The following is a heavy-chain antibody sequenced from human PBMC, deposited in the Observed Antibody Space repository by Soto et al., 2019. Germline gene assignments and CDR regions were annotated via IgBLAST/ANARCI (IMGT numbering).Heavy chain of an antibody. Sequence: EVVLLQSGGDLVQPGGSLRLSCAASGFTFSDYAMTWVRQAPGKGLEWVSDISDSDGDTHYADSVRGRFVISRDNSKNTLFLEMNSLRAEDAAVYYCAKGRTYFDFWGQGSLVTVSS. CDR2: ISDSDGDT. V-gene: IGHV3-23*01. CDR3: AKGRTYFDF. CDR1: GFTFSDYA. J-gene: IGHJ4*02.